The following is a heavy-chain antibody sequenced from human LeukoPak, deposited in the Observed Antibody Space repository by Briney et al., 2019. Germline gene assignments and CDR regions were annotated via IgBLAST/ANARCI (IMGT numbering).Heavy chain of an antibody. Sequence: SETLSLTCTVSGGSISSYYWSWIRQPPGKGLEWIGYIYYSGSTNYNPSLKSRVTISVDTSKNQFSLKLSSVTAADTAVYYCARDNVREVRGVLYNWFDPWGQGTLVTASS. CDR3: ARDNVREVRGVLYNWFDP. V-gene: IGHV4-59*01. J-gene: IGHJ5*02. CDR1: GGSISSYY. CDR2: IYYSGST. D-gene: IGHD3-10*01.